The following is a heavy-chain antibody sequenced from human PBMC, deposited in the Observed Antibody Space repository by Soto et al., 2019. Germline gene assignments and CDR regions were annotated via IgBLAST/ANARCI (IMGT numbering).Heavy chain of an antibody. CDR1: GYTFTSYY. V-gene: IGHV1-46*01. CDR3: ARDRGGGRLRLGELSVLDYFDY. J-gene: IGHJ4*02. Sequence: QVQLVQSGAEVKKPGASVKVSCKASGYTFTSYYMHWVRQAPGQGLEWMGIINPSGGSTSYAQKFQGRVTMTRDTSTSTGYMELSSRRSEDTAVYYCARDRGGGRLRLGELSVLDYFDYWGQGTLVTVSS. CDR2: INPSGGST. D-gene: IGHD3-16*02.